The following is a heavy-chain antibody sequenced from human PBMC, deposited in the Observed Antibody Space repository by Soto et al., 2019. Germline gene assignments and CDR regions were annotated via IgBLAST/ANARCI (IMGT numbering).Heavy chain of an antibody. CDR3: ASANYGSGIYFDY. CDR2: IYYSGST. Sequence: SETLSLTCTVSGGSISSYYWSWIRQPPGKGLEWIGYIYYSGSTNYNPSLKSRVTISVDTSKNQFSLKLSSVTAVDTAVYYCASANYGSGIYFDYWGQGTLVTVSS. J-gene: IGHJ4*02. V-gene: IGHV4-59*01. CDR1: GGSISSYY. D-gene: IGHD3-10*01.